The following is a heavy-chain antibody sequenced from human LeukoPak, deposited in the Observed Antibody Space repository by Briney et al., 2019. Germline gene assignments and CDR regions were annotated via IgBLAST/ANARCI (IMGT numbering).Heavy chain of an antibody. J-gene: IGHJ3*01. Sequence: SETLSLTCTVSGGSISRSSYYWGWIRQPPGKGLEWIGSIYYSGSTYYNPSLKSRVTISGDTSKNQFSLNLSPVTAADTAVYYCARHDSSGLYNAFDFGGQGTMVTVSS. CDR3: ARHDSSGLYNAFDF. CDR2: IYYSGST. CDR1: GGSISRSSYY. V-gene: IGHV4-39*01. D-gene: IGHD3-22*01.